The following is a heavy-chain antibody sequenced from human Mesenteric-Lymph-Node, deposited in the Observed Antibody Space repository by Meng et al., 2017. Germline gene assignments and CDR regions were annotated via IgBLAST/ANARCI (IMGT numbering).Heavy chain of an antibody. J-gene: IGHJ4*02. V-gene: IGHV1-2*06. CDR2: INPNSGGT. CDR1: GYTFTSYY. D-gene: IGHD3-22*01. CDR3: ATGNDSSGYMTQFDY. Sequence: ASVKVSCKASGYTFTSYYMHWVRQAPGQGLEWMGRINPNSGGTNYAQKFQGRVTMTRDTSISTAYMELSRLRSEDTAVYYCATGNDSSGYMTQFDYWGQGTLVTVSS.